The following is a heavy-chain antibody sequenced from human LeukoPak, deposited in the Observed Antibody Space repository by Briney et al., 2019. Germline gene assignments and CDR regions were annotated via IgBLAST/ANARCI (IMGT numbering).Heavy chain of an antibody. J-gene: IGHJ4*02. Sequence: ASVNVSCKASVYTFTSYYMHWVRQAPGQGGEGMGIINASVVSTSYAQKFHGRVTMTRETSTSTVYMELRSLRSEDPAVYYCAREPPEVDAVTQFFDYWGQGTLVTVSS. V-gene: IGHV1-46*01. CDR1: VYTFTSYY. CDR3: AREPPEVDAVTQFFDY. D-gene: IGHD4-17*01. CDR2: INASVVST.